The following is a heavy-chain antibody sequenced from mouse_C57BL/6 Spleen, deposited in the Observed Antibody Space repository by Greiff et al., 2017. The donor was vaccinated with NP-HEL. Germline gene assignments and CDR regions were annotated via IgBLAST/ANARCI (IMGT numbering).Heavy chain of an antibody. V-gene: IGHV5-4*01. J-gene: IGHJ1*03. CDR2: ISDGGSYT. CDR3: ARDPLYYSNYSGYFDV. D-gene: IGHD2-5*01. CDR1: GFTFSSYA. Sequence: EVQLVESGGGLVKPGGSLKLSCAASGFTFSSYAMSWVRQTPEKRLEWVATISDGGSYTYYPDNVKGRFTISRDNAKNNLYLQMRHLKSEDTAMYYCARDPLYYSNYSGYFDVWGTGTTVTVSS.